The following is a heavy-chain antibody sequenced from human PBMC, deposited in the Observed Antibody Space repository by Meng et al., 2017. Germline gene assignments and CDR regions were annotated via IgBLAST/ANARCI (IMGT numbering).Heavy chain of an antibody. D-gene: IGHD2-2*01. J-gene: IGHJ5*02. V-gene: IGHV1-69*13. CDR3: ARDLIVVVPAAIYSVSPDFDP. CDR1: GYTFTSYG. CDR2: IIPIFGTA. Sequence: SVKVSCKASGYTFTSYGISWVRQAPGQGLEWMGGIIPIFGTANYAQKFQGRVTITADESTSTAYMELSSLRSEDTAVYYCARDLIVVVPAAIYSVSPDFDPWGQGTLVTVSS.